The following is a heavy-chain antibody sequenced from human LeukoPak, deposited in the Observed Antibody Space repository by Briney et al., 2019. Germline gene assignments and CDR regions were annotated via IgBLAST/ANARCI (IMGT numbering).Heavy chain of an antibody. D-gene: IGHD3-22*01. J-gene: IGHJ4*02. CDR3: AKGRMTMIVVVTPFDH. CDR1: GFTFSSYG. Sequence: GGSLRLSCAASGFTFSSYGMSWVRQAPGKGLEWVSAISGSGGSTYYADSVKGRFTVSRDNSKNTLYLQMNSLRAEDTAVYYCAKGRMTMIVVVTPFDHGGQGSLVAVPA. V-gene: IGHV3-23*01. CDR2: ISGSGGST.